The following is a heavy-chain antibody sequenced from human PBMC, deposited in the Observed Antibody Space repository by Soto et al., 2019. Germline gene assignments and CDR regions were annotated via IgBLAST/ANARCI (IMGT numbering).Heavy chain of an antibody. CDR2: VSGSGGTT. V-gene: IGHV3-23*01. CDR1: GFTFTNYA. D-gene: IGHD3-10*01. CDR3: AKGLIRSYIIPNTDYGLAV. J-gene: IGHJ6*02. Sequence: EVQLLESGGGLVQPGGSLRLSCAASGFTFTNYAMSWVRQAPGKGLEWVAAVSGSGGTTYYADSVRGRFTISRDNSKNTLYAQMNSLRAGDTAIYYCAKGLIRSYIIPNTDYGLAVWGQGTTVTVSS.